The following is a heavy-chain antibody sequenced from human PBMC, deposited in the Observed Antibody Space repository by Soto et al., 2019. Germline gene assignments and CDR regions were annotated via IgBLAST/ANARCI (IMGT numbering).Heavy chain of an antibody. CDR1: GYTFTGYY. J-gene: IGHJ4*02. CDR2: INPNSGGT. V-gene: IGHV1-2*04. D-gene: IGHD3-22*01. CDR3: ARDRYYDSSGYYPRFDY. Sequence: GASVKVSCKASGYTFTGYYMHWVRQAPGQGLEWMGWINPNSGGTNYAQKFQGWVTMTRDTSISTAYMELSRLRSDDTAVYYCARDRYYDSSGYYPRFDYWGQGTLVTVSS.